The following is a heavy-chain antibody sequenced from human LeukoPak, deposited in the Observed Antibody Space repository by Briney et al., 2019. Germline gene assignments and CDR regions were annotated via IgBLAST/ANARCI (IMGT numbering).Heavy chain of an antibody. CDR1: GYTFTGYY. J-gene: IGHJ3*02. Sequence: ASVKVSCKASGYTFTGYYMHWVRQAPGQGLEWMGWINPNSGGTNYAQKFQGWVTMTRDTSISTAYMELSRLRSDDTAVYYCAREYYYDSSGYFCNAFDIWGQGTMVTVSS. CDR3: AREYYYDSSGYFCNAFDI. D-gene: IGHD3-22*01. CDR2: INPNSGGT. V-gene: IGHV1-2*04.